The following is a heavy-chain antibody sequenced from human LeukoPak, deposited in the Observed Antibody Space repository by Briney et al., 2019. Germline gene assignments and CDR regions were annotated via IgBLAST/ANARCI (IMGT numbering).Heavy chain of an antibody. CDR1: GFSFGSNW. CDR2: IRQDGTEK. D-gene: IGHD2-15*01. CDR3: AAGTGYLIEK. V-gene: IGHV3-7*01. J-gene: IGHJ4*02. Sequence: GGSLRLSCAASGFSFGSNWMNWVRQSPGKGLEWVANIRQDGTEKNYVDSVKGRFIISRVNAKNSLYLQMNSLRAEDTAVYYCAAGTGYLIEKWGQGTLVTVSS.